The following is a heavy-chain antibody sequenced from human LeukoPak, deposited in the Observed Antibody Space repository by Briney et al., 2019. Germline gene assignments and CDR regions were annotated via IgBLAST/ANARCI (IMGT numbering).Heavy chain of an antibody. CDR2: FSGSVDTT. CDR3: AKASAGTCSGARCYYFDS. V-gene: IGHV3-23*01. Sequence: PAGGSLRLSCAASGFTFTTYAMSWVRQTPGKGLEWVSTFSGSVDTTSPADSVKGRFTISRDNSKNTVYLQMNSLRAEDTAVYYCAKASAGTCSGARCYYFDSWGQGTPVTVSS. D-gene: IGHD2-15*01. J-gene: IGHJ4*02. CDR1: GFTFTTYA.